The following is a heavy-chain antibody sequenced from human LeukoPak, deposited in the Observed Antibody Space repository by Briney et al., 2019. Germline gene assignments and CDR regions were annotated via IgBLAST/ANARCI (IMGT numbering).Heavy chain of an antibody. CDR3: ARAGYYDSSGYSNWFDP. CDR2: IYYSGST. CDR1: GDSISSGGYY. D-gene: IGHD3-22*01. J-gene: IGHJ5*02. V-gene: IGHV4-31*03. Sequence: SQTLSLTCTVSGDSISSGGYYWSWIRQHPGKGLEWIGYIYYSGSTYYNPSLKSRVTISVDTSKNQFSLKLSSVTAADTAVYYCARAGYYDSSGYSNWFDPWGQGTLVTVSS.